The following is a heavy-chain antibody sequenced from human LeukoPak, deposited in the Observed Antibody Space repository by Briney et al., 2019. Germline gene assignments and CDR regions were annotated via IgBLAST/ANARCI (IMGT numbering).Heavy chain of an antibody. CDR2: IYSGGST. J-gene: IGHJ6*02. V-gene: IGHV3-66*01. Sequence: GGSLGLSCAASGFTVSSNYMSWVRQAPGKGLEWVSVIYSGGSTYYADSVKGRFTISRDNSKNTLYLQMNSLRAEDTAVYYCARDESYYGMDVWGQGTTVTVSS. CDR3: ARDESYYGMDV. CDR1: GFTVSSNY.